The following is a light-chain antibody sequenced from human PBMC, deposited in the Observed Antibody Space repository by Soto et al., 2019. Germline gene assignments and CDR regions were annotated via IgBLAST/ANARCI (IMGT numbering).Light chain of an antibody. Sequence: DIQMTQTPSSLSASVGDRVTITCRASQGIRNDLGWYQQKPGKAPKRLIYAVASLQSGFPSRFRSSGSGTEFTLTISSLQPEDFATYYCLQQNGYQLTFGGWTKVEIK. J-gene: IGKJ4*01. V-gene: IGKV1-17*01. CDR2: AVA. CDR1: QGIRND. CDR3: LQQNGYQLT.